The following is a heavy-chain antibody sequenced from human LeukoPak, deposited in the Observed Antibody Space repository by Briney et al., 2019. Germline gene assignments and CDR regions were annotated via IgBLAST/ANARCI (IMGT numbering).Heavy chain of an antibody. J-gene: IGHJ3*02. D-gene: IGHD1-7*01. CDR1: GYSFTSYW. CDR2: IYPGDSDT. CDR3: ARLLSPRGTKDAFDI. V-gene: IGHV5-51*01. Sequence: GESLKISCKGSGYSFTSYWIGWVRQMPGKGLEWMGIIYPGDSDTRYSPSFQGQVTISADKSISTAYLQWSSLKASDTAMYYCARLLSPRGTKDAFDIWGQGTMVTVSS.